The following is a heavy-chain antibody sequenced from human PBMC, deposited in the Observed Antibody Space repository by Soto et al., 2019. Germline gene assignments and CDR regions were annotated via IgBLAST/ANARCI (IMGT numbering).Heavy chain of an antibody. D-gene: IGHD6-13*01. J-gene: IGHJ4*02. CDR3: THVGSLFDY. CDR1: GFSLSTSGVG. V-gene: IGHV2-5*02. Sequence: QITLKESGPTLVKPTQTLTLTCTFSGFSLSTSGVGVGWIRQPPGKALEWLALIYWDDDKRYSPSLKSRLTITKDPSKNQVVLSMTNLDPVDTATYYCTHVGSLFDYWGQGTLVTVSS. CDR2: IYWDDDK.